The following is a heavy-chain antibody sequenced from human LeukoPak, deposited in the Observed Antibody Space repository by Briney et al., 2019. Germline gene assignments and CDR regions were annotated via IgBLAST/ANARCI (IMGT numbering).Heavy chain of an antibody. J-gene: IGHJ4*02. CDR3: ARGNKYSSSSPFDY. D-gene: IGHD6-6*01. CDR1: GGSISSYY. CDR2: IYTSGST. V-gene: IGHV4-4*07. Sequence: PSETLSLTCTASGGSISSYYWSWIRQPAGKGLEWLGRIYTSGSTNYNPSLKSRVTMSVDTSKNQFSLKLSSVTAADTAVYYCARGNKYSSSSPFDYWGQGTLVTVSS.